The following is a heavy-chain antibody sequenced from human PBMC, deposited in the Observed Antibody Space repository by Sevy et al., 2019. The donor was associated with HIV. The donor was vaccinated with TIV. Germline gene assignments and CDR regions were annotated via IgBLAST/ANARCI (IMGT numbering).Heavy chain of an antibody. CDR2: IIPIFGTA. V-gene: IGHV1-69*13. CDR3: ARGGSITMIVVVTPWYYYGMDV. CDR1: GGTFSSYA. D-gene: IGHD3-22*01. J-gene: IGHJ6*02. Sequence: ASVKVSCKASGGTFSSYAISWVRQAPGQGLEWMGGIIPIFGTANYAQKFQGRVTITADESTSTDYMELSSLRSEDTAVYYCARGGSITMIVVVTPWYYYGMDVWGQGTTVTVSS.